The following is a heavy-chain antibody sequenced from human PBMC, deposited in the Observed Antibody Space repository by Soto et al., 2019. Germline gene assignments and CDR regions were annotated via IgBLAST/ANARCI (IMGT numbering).Heavy chain of an antibody. CDR1: GFTFSNYA. CDR2: ISASGGGT. V-gene: IGHV3-23*01. D-gene: IGHD2-2*01. CDR3: AKSRTATTSCYGS. J-gene: IGHJ5*02. Sequence: EMHLLESGGGLVQPGGSLRLSCAASGFTFSNYAMTWVRRAPGKGLEWVSSISASGGGTFYADSVKGRFIISRDSSKNTLYLQMNSLRVEDTAVYYCAKSRTATTSCYGSWGQGTLVTVSS.